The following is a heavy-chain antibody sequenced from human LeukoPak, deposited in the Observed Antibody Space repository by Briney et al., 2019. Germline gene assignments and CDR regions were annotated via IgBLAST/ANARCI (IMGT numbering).Heavy chain of an antibody. J-gene: IGHJ5*02. Sequence: GGSLRLSCAASGFSFSNFWMSWVRQAPGKGLEWVANIKPDGSATNYVDSVKGRFTISRDNAKNSLDLQMNSLRAEDTPVYYCARGGGSSSWGQGTLVTVSS. V-gene: IGHV3-7*01. CDR1: GFSFSNFW. D-gene: IGHD6-6*01. CDR2: IKPDGSAT. CDR3: ARGGGSSS.